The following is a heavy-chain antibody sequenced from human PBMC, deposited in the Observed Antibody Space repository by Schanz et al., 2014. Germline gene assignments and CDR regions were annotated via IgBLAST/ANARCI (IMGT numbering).Heavy chain of an antibody. CDR2: INPSGGGT. V-gene: IGHV1-46*01. CDR3: ARGYGDSPTDF. J-gene: IGHJ4*02. D-gene: IGHD4-17*01. CDR1: GGTFGRYS. Sequence: QVQLVQSGAEVKKPGSSVNVSCEASGGTFGRYSISWLRQAPGQGLEWMGIINPSGGGTSYALRFQDRVTVTRDTSRSTVYMELSSLRSEDTAVYYCARGYGDSPTDFWGQGTLVTVSS.